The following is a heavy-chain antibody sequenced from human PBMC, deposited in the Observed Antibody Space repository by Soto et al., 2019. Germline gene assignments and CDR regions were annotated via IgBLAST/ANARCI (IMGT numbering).Heavy chain of an antibody. CDR3: ARDSDSSGYYY. D-gene: IGHD3-22*01. J-gene: IGHJ4*02. Sequence: QVQLVESGGGVVQPGRSLRLSCAASGFTFSSYGMHWVRQAPGKGLEWVAVIWYDGSNKYYADSVKGRFTISRDNSKNTLYLQMNSLSAEDTAVYYWARDSDSSGYYYWGQGTLVTVSS. CDR2: IWYDGSNK. CDR1: GFTFSSYG. V-gene: IGHV3-33*01.